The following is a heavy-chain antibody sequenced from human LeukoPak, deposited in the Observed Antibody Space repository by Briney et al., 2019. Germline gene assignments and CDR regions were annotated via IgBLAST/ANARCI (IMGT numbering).Heavy chain of an antibody. CDR3: ARSMLRGVPLDV. CDR2: TYSGGST. D-gene: IGHD3-10*01. CDR1: GFTVSSNY. V-gene: IGHV3-53*01. Sequence: PGGSLRLSCAASGFTVSSNYMSWVRQAPGKGLEWVSVTYSGGSTNYADSVKGRFTASRDTSKNTLYLQMNSLRAEDTAVYYCARSMLRGVPLDVWGQGTTVTVTS. J-gene: IGHJ6*02.